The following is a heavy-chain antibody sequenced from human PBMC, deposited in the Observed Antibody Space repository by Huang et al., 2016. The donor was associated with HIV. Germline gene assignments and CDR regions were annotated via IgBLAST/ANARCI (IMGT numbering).Heavy chain of an antibody. CDR2: INHSGST. V-gene: IGHV4-34*01. CDR1: GGSFSDYY. D-gene: IGHD3-10*01. CDR3: ARDNYYYGSGSYYKPRWEYYFDY. Sequence: QVQLQQWGAGLLKPSETLSLTCAVYGGSFSDYYWSWIRQPPGKGLEWIGEINHSGSTNYNPALKSRVNISVDTSKNQFSLKLSSVTAADTAVYYCARDNYYYGSGSYYKPRWEYYFDYWGQGTLVTVSS. J-gene: IGHJ4*02.